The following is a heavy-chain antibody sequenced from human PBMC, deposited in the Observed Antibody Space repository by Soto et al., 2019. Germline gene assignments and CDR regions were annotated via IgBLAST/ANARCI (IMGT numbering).Heavy chain of an antibody. J-gene: IGHJ2*01. CDR1: GFTFSDYY. CDR2: ISSSGSTI. Sequence: GGSLRLSCAASGFTFSDYYMSWIRQAPGKGLEWVSYISSSGSTIYYADSVKGRFTISRDNAKNSLYLQMNSLRAEDTAVYYCARGRYCSGGSCYLGYFDLWGRGTLVTVSS. V-gene: IGHV3-11*01. D-gene: IGHD2-15*01. CDR3: ARGRYCSGGSCYLGYFDL.